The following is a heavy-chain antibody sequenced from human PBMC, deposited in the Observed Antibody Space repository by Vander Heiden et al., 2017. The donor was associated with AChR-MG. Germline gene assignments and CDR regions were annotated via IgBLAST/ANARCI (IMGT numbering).Heavy chain of an antibody. J-gene: IGHJ4*02. CDR3: ATGHDSFDY. CDR2: ISSSLITI. D-gene: IGHD3-3*01. V-gene: IGHV3-48*01. CDR1: GFTFSSYS. Sequence: EVQLVESGGGLVQPGGSLRLSCAASGFTFSSYSMNWVRQAPGKRLEWVSYISSSLITIYYIDSVKGRFTISRDNAKNSLYLQMNSLRAEDTAVYYCATGHDSFDYWGQGTLVTVSS.